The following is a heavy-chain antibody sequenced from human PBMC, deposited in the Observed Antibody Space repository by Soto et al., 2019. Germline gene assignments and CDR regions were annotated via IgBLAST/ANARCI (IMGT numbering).Heavy chain of an antibody. J-gene: IGHJ4*02. V-gene: IGHV3-15*07. CDR1: GFNFNNAW. CDR2: IKGKTDGETI. CDR3: TTDFNYDY. Sequence: EVQLVESGGGLVKPGGSLTLSCAAPGFNFNNAWMNWVRQAPGKGLEWVGRIKGKTDGETIDYAAPVKGRFIISRDNLNGTLFLQMNSLTTEDTAVYYCTTDFNYDYWGQGTLVTVSS.